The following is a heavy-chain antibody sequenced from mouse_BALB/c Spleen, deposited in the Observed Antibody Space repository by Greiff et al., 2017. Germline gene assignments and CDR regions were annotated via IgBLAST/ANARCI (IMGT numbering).Heavy chain of an antibody. Sequence: QVQLVESGPQLVRPGASVKISCKASGYSFTSYWMHWVKQRPGQGLEWIGMIDPSDSETRLNQKFKDKATLTVDKSSSTAYMQLSSPTSEDSAVYYCARFLYYYGSSYDFDYWGQGTTLTVSS. CDR1: GYSFTSYW. J-gene: IGHJ2*01. V-gene: IGHV1S126*01. CDR3: ARFLYYYGSSYDFDY. CDR2: IDPSDSET. D-gene: IGHD1-1*01.